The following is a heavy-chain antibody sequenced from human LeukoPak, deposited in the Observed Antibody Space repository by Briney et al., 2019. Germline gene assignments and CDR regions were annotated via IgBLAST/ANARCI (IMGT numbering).Heavy chain of an antibody. D-gene: IGHD1-26*01. CDR3: ARDRGWELRWFELDY. Sequence: ASVKVSCKASGYTFTSYYMHWVRQAPGQGLEWMGIINPSSGSTSYAQKFQGRVTMTRDMSTSTVYMELSSLRSEDTAVYYCARDRGWELRWFELDYWGQGTLVTVSS. J-gene: IGHJ4*02. V-gene: IGHV1-46*01. CDR1: GYTFTSYY. CDR2: INPSSGST.